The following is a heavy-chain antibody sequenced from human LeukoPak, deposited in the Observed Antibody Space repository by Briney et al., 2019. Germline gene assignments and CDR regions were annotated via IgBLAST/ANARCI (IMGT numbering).Heavy chain of an antibody. J-gene: IGHJ4*02. V-gene: IGHV4-34*01. D-gene: IGHD6-6*01. Sequence: SETLSLTCAVYGGSFSGYYWSWVRQPPGKGLEWIGEINHSGSTNYNPSLKSRVTISVDTSKNQFSLKLSSVTAADTAVYYCARVKGIAARPFDYWGQGTLVTVSS. CDR1: GGSFSGYY. CDR2: INHSGST. CDR3: ARVKGIAARPFDY.